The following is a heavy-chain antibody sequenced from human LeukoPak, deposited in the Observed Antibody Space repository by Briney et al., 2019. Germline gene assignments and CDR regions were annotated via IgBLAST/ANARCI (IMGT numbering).Heavy chain of an antibody. CDR2: ISFDGNKK. V-gene: IGHV3-30*04. D-gene: IGHD5-24*01. Sequence: PGGSLRLSCAASGFTFPRYAMHWVRQAPGKGLDWVAVISFDGNKKFYGDSVKGRFTISRDNFKNTVYLQMNSLRTEDTAVYYCARARDIGVAPKEWGQGTLVTVSS. CDR3: ARARDIGVAPKE. J-gene: IGHJ4*02. CDR1: GFTFPRYA.